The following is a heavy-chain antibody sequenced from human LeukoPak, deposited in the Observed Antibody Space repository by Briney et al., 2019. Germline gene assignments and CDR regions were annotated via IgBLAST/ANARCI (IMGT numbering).Heavy chain of an antibody. V-gene: IGHV4-4*07. CDR1: GGSISSYY. D-gene: IGHD3-10*01. J-gene: IGHJ4*02. Sequence: SETLSLTCTVSGGSISSYYWSWIRQPAGKGLEWIGRIYTSESTNYNPSLKSRVTISVDTSRNQFSLKLSSVTAADTAVYYCARGLWFGDENPPYFDYWGQGILVTVSS. CDR3: ARGLWFGDENPPYFDY. CDR2: IYTSEST.